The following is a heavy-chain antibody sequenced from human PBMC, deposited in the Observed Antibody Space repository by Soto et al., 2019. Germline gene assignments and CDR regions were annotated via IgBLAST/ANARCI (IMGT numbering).Heavy chain of an antibody. Sequence: GASVKVSCKASGGTFSSYAISWVRQAPGQGLEWMGGIIPIFGTANYAQKFQGRVTITADESTSTAYMELSSLRSEDTAVYYCARGYCSSTSCYPVTTEYYYYGMDVWGQGTTVTVSS. CDR2: IIPIFGTA. CDR3: ARGYCSSTSCYPVTTEYYYYGMDV. V-gene: IGHV1-69*13. D-gene: IGHD2-2*01. J-gene: IGHJ6*02. CDR1: GGTFSSYA.